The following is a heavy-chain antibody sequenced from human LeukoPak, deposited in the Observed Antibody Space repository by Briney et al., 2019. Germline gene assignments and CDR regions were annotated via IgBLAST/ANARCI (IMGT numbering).Heavy chain of an antibody. V-gene: IGHV4-34*01. Sequence: SETLSLTCAVYGGSFSGCYWSWIRQPPGKGLEWIGEINHSGSTNYNPSLKSRVTISVDTSKNQFSLKLSSVTAADTAVYYCARGYDFWSGYPPGRFDYWGQGTLVTVSS. CDR1: GGSFSGCY. J-gene: IGHJ4*02. D-gene: IGHD3-3*01. CDR2: INHSGST. CDR3: ARGYDFWSGYPPGRFDY.